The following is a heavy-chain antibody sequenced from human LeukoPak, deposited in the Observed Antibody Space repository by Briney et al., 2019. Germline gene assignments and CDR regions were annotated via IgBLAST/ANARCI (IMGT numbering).Heavy chain of an antibody. V-gene: IGHV4-59*08. CDR1: GGSISSYY. D-gene: IGHD3-22*01. Sequence: SETLSLTCTVSGGSISSYYWSWIRQPPGKGLEWIGYIYYSGSTNYNPSLKSQVTISVDTSKNQFSLKLSSVTAADTAVYYCARTHYYDSSGYYYFDYWGQGTLVTVSS. CDR2: IYYSGST. CDR3: ARTHYYDSSGYYYFDY. J-gene: IGHJ4*02.